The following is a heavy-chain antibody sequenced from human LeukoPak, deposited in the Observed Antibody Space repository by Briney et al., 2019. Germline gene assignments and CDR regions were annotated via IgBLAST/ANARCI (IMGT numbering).Heavy chain of an antibody. J-gene: IGHJ3*02. CDR3: ARGEGALDAFDI. CDR1: GGTFSSYA. Sequence: GASVKVSCKASGGTFSSYAISWVRQAPGQGLEWMGRINTYNGNTDYAQRFQGRVTMTTDTSTTTAYMELRTLRSDDTAVYYCARGEGALDAFDIWGRGTMVTVSS. V-gene: IGHV1-18*01. CDR2: INTYNGNT.